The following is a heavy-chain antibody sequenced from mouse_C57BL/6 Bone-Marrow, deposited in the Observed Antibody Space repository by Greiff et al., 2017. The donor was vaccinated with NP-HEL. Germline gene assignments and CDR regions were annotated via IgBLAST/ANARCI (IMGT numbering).Heavy chain of an antibody. J-gene: IGHJ2*01. V-gene: IGHV2-2*01. CDR1: GFSLTSYG. CDR3: ARNDLYYFDY. CDR2: LWSGGST. Sequence: VQLQQSGPGLVQPSQSLSITCTVPGFSLTSYGVHWVRQSPGKGLEWLGVLWSGGSTDYNAAFLSRLSISKDNSKSQVFFKMNSLQADDTAIYYCARNDLYYFDYWGQGTTLTVSS.